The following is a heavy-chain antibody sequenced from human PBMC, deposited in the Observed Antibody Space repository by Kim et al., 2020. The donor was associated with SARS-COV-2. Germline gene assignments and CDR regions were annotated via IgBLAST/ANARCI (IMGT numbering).Heavy chain of an antibody. CDR3: ARGQYYYGSGNWFDP. CDR1: GGSFSGYY. Sequence: SETLSLTCAVYGGSFSGYYWSWIRQPPGKGLEWIGEINHSGSTNYNPSLKSRVTISVDTSKNQFSLKLSSVTAADTAVYYCARGQYYYGSGNWFDPWGQGTLVTVSS. V-gene: IGHV4-34*01. CDR2: INHSGST. J-gene: IGHJ5*02. D-gene: IGHD3-10*01.